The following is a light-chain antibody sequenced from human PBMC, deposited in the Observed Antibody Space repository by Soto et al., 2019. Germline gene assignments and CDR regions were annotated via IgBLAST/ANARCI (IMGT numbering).Light chain of an antibody. Sequence: DNVLAKSPGTLSLSPGDRASLSCRASQSVGSSYLAWYQQKPGQAPRLLIYGASSRATGIPDRFSGSGSGTDFTLTITRLEPEDFAVYYCQLYGRSITFGQGTRLEN. CDR3: QLYGRSIT. J-gene: IGKJ5*01. CDR1: QSVGSSY. V-gene: IGKV3-20*01. CDR2: GAS.